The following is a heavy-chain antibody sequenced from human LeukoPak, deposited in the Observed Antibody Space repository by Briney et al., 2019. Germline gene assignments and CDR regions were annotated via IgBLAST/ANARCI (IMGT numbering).Heavy chain of an antibody. CDR2: ISAYNGNT. CDR3: AREEVTMVQGVNIGYYYYYMDV. Sequence: ASVKVSCKASGYTFTSYGISWVRQAPGQGLEWKGWISAYNGNTNYAQKLQGRVTMTTDTSTSTAYMELRSLRSDDTAVYYCAREEVTMVQGVNIGYYYYYMDVWGKGTTVTVSS. CDR1: GYTFTSYG. V-gene: IGHV1-18*01. D-gene: IGHD3-10*01. J-gene: IGHJ6*03.